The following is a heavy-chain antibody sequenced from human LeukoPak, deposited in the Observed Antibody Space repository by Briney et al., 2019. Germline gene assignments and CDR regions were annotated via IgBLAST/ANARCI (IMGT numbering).Heavy chain of an antibody. CDR3: ARENSGSYRELDY. V-gene: IGHV4-4*07. CDR1: GASISSYY. Sequence: SETLSLTCTVSGASISSYYWSWIRQPAGKGLEWIGRIYTSGSTNYNASLKSRVSMSVDTSKNQFSLKLSSVTVADTAVFYCARENSGSYRELDYWGQGTLVTGSS. J-gene: IGHJ4*02. CDR2: IYTSGST. D-gene: IGHD1-26*01.